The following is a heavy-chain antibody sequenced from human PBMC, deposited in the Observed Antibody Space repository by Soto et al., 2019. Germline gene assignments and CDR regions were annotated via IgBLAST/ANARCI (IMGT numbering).Heavy chain of an antibody. CDR2: INAGNGNT. D-gene: IGHD2-21*02. J-gene: IGHJ4*02. CDR3: ARSIVVVTALDY. V-gene: IGHV1-3*01. Sequence: ASVKLYCKGAVYTYTSYAMHCVLLDTGQRLEWMGWINAGNGNTKYSQKFQGRVTITRDTSASTAYMELSSLRSEDTAVYYCARSIVVVTALDYWGQGTLVTVSS. CDR1: VYTYTSYA.